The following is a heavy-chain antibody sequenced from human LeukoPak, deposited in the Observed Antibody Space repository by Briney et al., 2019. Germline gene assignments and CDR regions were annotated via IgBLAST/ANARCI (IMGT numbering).Heavy chain of an antibody. CDR2: IYAAET. CDR3: ARQQVKTTPLEFDY. CDR1: GASISDYY. D-gene: IGHD4-17*01. J-gene: IGHJ4*02. Sequence: PSETLSLTCNVSGASISDYYWSWIRQSAGKGLEWIGRIYAAETDFNPSLKSRLTMSIDTSKNQFSLKLSSVTAADTAVYYCARQQVKTTPLEFDYWGQGTLVTVSS. V-gene: IGHV4-4*07.